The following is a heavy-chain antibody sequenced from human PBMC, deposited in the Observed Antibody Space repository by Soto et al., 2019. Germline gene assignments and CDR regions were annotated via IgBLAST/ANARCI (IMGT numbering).Heavy chain of an antibody. CDR2: IGGSGGST. Sequence: PGGSLRLSCAASGFTFSNYAMTWVRQAPGRGLECVSGIGGSGGSTYYADSVKGRFTISRDNSKNTLYLQMNSLRADDTAVYYCAKVMVKNWFDPWGQGTLVTVSS. V-gene: IGHV3-23*01. CDR1: GFTFSNYA. J-gene: IGHJ5*02. CDR3: AKVMVKNWFDP. D-gene: IGHD5-18*01.